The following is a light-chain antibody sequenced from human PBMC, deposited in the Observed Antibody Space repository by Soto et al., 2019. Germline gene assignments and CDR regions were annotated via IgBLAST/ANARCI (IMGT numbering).Light chain of an antibody. CDR1: QSISSW. J-gene: IGKJ4*01. Sequence: DIQMTQSPSTLSASVGDRVTITCRASQSISSWMAWYQQKPGKAPKLLIYKASSLESGVPSRFSGSGSGTEFTLTISSLQSDDFATYYCHQYDSYTLTFGGGNNVEIK. V-gene: IGKV1-5*03. CDR3: HQYDSYTLT. CDR2: KAS.